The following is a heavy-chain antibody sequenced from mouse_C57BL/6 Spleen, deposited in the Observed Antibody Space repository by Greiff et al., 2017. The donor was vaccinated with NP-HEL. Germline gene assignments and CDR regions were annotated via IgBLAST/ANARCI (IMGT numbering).Heavy chain of an antibody. CDR3: ARQAPTGTAWFAY. J-gene: IGHJ3*01. V-gene: IGHV5-6*01. CDR2: ISSGGSYT. CDR1: GFTFSSYG. Sequence: EVQLVESGGDLVKPGGSLKLSCAASGFTFSSYGMSWVRQTPDKRLEWVATISSGGSYTYYPDSVKGRFTISRDNAKNTLYLQMSSLKSEDTAMYYCARQAPTGTAWFAYWGQGTLVTVSA. D-gene: IGHD4-1*02.